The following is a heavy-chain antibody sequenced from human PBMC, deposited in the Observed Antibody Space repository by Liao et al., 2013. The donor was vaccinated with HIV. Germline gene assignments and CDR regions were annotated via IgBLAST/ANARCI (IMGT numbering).Heavy chain of an antibody. J-gene: IGHJ4*02. D-gene: IGHD2-21*02. CDR3: ARSQWRLRGMVFDY. CDR1: GGSISSYY. Sequence: QVHLQESGPGLVKPSETLSLTCTVSGGSISSYYWSWLRQSAGKGLEWIGRIHPTGNTNYNPSLKSRVSISVDSSTNRFSLLMTSVTAADTAVYYCARSQWRLRGMVFDYWGQGTLVSVSS. CDR2: IHPTGNT. V-gene: IGHV4-4*07.